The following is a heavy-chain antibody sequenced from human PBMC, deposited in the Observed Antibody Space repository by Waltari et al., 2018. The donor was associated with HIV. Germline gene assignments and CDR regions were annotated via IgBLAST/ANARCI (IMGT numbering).Heavy chain of an antibody. CDR1: GGFIYDRNFW. CDR3: ARETFFMVRGVSPYYVFNGVDV. V-gene: IGHV4-61*02. J-gene: IGHJ6*02. D-gene: IGHD3-10*01. CDR2: AYVPGGT. Sequence: QVQLEESGPGLVKPSQTLSLTCPLPGGFIYDRNFWWSWLRQPAGKAPEWIGRAYVPGGTNDNPALRGRDSRSGDTSKRQFSLRLTSVTAADTAVYYCARETFFMVRGVSPYYVFNGVDVWGRGTTVTVSS.